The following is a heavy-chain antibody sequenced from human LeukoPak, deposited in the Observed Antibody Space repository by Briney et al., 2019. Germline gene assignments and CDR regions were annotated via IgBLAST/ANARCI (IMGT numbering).Heavy chain of an antibody. CDR2: INESGST. J-gene: IGHJ1*01. CDR1: GGSFSVYY. CDR3: ARGFPDKVWGNSRPTAGYFQH. V-gene: IGHV4-34*01. Sequence: PSETLSLTCAVHGGSFSVYYWSWMRQPPREALECMGQINESGSTNYNPALERRVTMSVDTSKKQFFLKLSSVTAADTAVYYCARGFPDKVWGNSRPTAGYFQHWGQGTLVTVSS. D-gene: IGHD3-16*02.